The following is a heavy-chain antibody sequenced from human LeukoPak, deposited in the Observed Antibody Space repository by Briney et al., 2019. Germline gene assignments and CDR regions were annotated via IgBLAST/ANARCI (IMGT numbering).Heavy chain of an antibody. Sequence: ASVKVSCKASGYTFSVYYIHWVRLAPGQGLEWMGWINTKNGATKYAQKFQGRVTLTKDTSIITAYMELTSLTSDDTAVYYSVRDGYTYGQFDYWAQGALVAVAS. CDR2: INTKNGAT. J-gene: IGHJ4*02. V-gene: IGHV1-2*02. D-gene: IGHD5-18*01. CDR1: GYTFSVYY. CDR3: VRDGYTYGQFDY.